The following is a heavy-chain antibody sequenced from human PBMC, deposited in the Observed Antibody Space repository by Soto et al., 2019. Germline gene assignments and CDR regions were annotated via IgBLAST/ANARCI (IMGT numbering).Heavy chain of an antibody. CDR2: IWYDGSNK. Sequence: QVQLVESGGGVVQPGRSLRLSCAASGFTFSSYGMHWVRQAPGKGLEWVAVIWYDGSNKYYADSVKGRFTISRDNSKNTLYLQMNSLRAEDTAVYYCARDIRFNDRAHYYYYGMDVWGQGTTVTVSS. CDR1: GFTFSSYG. V-gene: IGHV3-33*01. CDR3: ARDIRFNDRAHYYYYGMDV. J-gene: IGHJ6*02. D-gene: IGHD1-1*01.